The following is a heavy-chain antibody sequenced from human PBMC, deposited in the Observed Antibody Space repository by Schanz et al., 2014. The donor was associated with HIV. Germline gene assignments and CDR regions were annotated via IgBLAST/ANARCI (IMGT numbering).Heavy chain of an antibody. CDR1: GGSFSGYY. CDR2: INHSGNT. J-gene: IGHJ4*02. V-gene: IGHV4-34*02. D-gene: IGHD3-22*01. Sequence: QVQLQQWGAGLLKPSETLSLTCAVYGGSFSGYYWSWIRQPPGKGLEWIGEINHSGNTNYNPSLKSRVTISVDPSKNQFSLKMTSVTAADTAVYYCARSYYYDGSPLPLDSWGQGTLVTVSS. CDR3: ARSYYYDGSPLPLDS.